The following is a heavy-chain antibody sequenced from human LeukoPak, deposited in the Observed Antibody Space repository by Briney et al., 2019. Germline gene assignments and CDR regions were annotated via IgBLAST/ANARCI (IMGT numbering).Heavy chain of an antibody. Sequence: GASVKVSCKASGYTFTGYYMHWVRQAPGQGLEWMGWINPNSGGTNYAQKFQGWVTMTRDTYIRTASMELSRLRSDDTAVYYCAREESIVGATIGYWGQGTLVTVSS. CDR1: GYTFTGYY. V-gene: IGHV1-2*04. CDR3: AREESIVGATIGY. D-gene: IGHD1-26*01. CDR2: INPNSGGT. J-gene: IGHJ4*02.